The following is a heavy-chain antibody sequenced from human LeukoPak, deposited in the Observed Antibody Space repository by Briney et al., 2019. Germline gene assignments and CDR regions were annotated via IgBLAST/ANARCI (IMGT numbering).Heavy chain of an antibody. Sequence: ASVKVSCKASGYTFTGYYIHWVRRAPGQGLEWMGWLNPNSRVTTYAQNFQGRVTMTRDMSISTAYMELSRLRSGDTAVYCCAVVLMGVTTASWSQGTLVTVSS. J-gene: IGHJ5*01. V-gene: IGHV1-2*02. CDR2: LNPNSRVT. D-gene: IGHD2-8*01. CDR3: AVVLMGVTTAS. CDR1: GYTFTGYY.